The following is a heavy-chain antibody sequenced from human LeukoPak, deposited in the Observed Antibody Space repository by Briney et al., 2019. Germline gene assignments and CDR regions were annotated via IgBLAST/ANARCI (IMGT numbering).Heavy chain of an antibody. V-gene: IGHV4-31*03. CDR2: TYYRGSA. J-gene: IGHJ4*02. CDR1: GGSISSGGYY. Sequence: SETLSLTCTVSGGSISSGGYYWSWIRQHPGKGLEWIGYTYYRGSAYYNPSLKSRVTISVDTSENQFSLKLSSVTAADTAVYYCTRVNYGSATKEDYWGQGTLVTVSS. CDR3: TRVNYGSATKEDY. D-gene: IGHD3-10*01.